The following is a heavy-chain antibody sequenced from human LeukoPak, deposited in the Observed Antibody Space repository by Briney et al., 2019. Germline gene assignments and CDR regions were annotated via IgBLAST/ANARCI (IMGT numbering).Heavy chain of an antibody. Sequence: GGSLRLSCAASGFTFSSYSMNWVRQAPGKGLEWVANIKQDGSEKYYVDSVKGRFTISRDNAKNSLYLQMNSLRAEDTAVYYCARDWFMCYFDYWGQGTLVTVSS. CDR3: ARDWFMCYFDY. J-gene: IGHJ4*02. CDR2: IKQDGSEK. CDR1: GFTFSSYS. V-gene: IGHV3-7*01. D-gene: IGHD3-10*01.